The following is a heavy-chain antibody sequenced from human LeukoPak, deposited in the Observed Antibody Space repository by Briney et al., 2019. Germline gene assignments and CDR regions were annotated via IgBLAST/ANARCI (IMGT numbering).Heavy chain of an antibody. J-gene: IGHJ4*02. V-gene: IGHV1-46*01. Sequence: ASVKVSCKASGYTFTSYYMHWVRQAPGQGLEWMGIINPSGGSTSYAQKFQGRVTMTRDTSTSTVYMELSSLRSEDTAVYYCAKDALIIKVRGVPSPYFDYWGQGTLVTVSS. CDR3: AKDALIIKVRGVPSPYFDY. CDR2: INPSGGST. CDR1: GYTFTSYY. D-gene: IGHD3-10*01.